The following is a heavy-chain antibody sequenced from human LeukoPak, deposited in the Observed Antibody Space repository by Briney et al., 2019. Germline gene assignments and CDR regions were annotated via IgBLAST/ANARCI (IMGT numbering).Heavy chain of an antibody. D-gene: IGHD6-13*01. CDR1: GLTFSSYA. Sequence: GGSLRLSCAASGLTFSSYAMSWVRQAPGKGLEWVSAISGSGGSTYYADSVKGRFTISRDNSKNTLYLQMNSLRAEDTAVYYCAKPVGDIAAAGTDYWGQGTLVTVSS. V-gene: IGHV3-23*01. CDR3: AKPVGDIAAAGTDY. J-gene: IGHJ4*02. CDR2: ISGSGGST.